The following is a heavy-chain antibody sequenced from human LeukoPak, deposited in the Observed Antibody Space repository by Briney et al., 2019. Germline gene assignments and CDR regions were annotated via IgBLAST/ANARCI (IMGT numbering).Heavy chain of an antibody. V-gene: IGHV3-11*01. CDR2: ISSSGSTI. D-gene: IGHD2-2*01. CDR3: ARRGYCSSTSCYVFGY. Sequence: PGGSLRLSCAASGFTFSDYYMSWIRQAPGKGLEWVSYISSSGSTIYYADSVKGRFTISRDNAKNSLYLQMNSLRAEDTAVYYCARRGYCSSTSCYVFGYWGQGTLVTVSS. CDR1: GFTFSDYY. J-gene: IGHJ4*02.